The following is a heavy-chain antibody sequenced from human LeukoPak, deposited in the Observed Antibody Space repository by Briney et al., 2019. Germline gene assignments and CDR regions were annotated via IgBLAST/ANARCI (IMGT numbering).Heavy chain of an antibody. J-gene: IGHJ6*03. CDR2: ISYDGSNK. D-gene: IGHD4-11*01. V-gene: IGHV3-30*01. CDR1: GFTFSSYA. CDR3: ARDPVSSNYVAAYYYYYMDV. Sequence: PGGSLRLSCAASGFTFSSYAMQWVRQAPGKRLERVAVISYDGSNKYYADSVKGRFTIYRDNSKNTLYLQMNSLRAEDTAVYYCARDPVSSNYVAAYYYYYMDVWGKGTTVTVSS.